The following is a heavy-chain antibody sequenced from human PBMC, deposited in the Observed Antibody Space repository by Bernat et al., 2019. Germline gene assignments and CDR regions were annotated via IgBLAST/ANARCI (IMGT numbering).Heavy chain of an antibody. CDR3: ARGKRWGSSFDP. D-gene: IGHD3-16*01. CDR2: INHNGET. V-gene: IGHV4-34*01. J-gene: IGHJ5*02. CDR1: GGSFSDVY. Sequence: QVQLRQWGAGLLKPSETLSLTCGVFGGSFSDVYWSWIRQPPGKGLEWSGEINHNGETYYNPSVETRVTISVDTSKSQFSLRLTSVTAADTAVYYCARGKRWGSSFDPWGQGTLVTISS.